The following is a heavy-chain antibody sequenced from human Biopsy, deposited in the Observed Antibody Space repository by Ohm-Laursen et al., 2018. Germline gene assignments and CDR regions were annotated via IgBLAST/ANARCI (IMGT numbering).Heavy chain of an antibody. Sequence: TLSLTCTVSGGSIRSDYWGWIRQSPRKGLEWIGHISGRGATNYNPSLGGRVTISVDTSKNQFSLKLSSVTAADTAVFFCARLYRLDDYWNDDPPDAFDVWGQGTMVTVSS. D-gene: IGHD3-3*01. J-gene: IGHJ3*01. V-gene: IGHV4-59*01. CDR1: GGSIRSDY. CDR3: ARLYRLDDYWNDDPPDAFDV. CDR2: ISGRGAT.